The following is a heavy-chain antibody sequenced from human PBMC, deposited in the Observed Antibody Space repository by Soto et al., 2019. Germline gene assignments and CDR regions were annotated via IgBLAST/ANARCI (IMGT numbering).Heavy chain of an antibody. J-gene: IGHJ4*02. D-gene: IGHD3-22*01. V-gene: IGHV3-23*01. CDR2: ISGSGGST. CDR1: GFPFSIYA. CDR3: AKVRSITMIVGRYFDY. Sequence: GGSLSLSWAASGFPFSIYARSWVRPAPVKGLEWVSAISGSGGSTYYADSVKGRFTISRDNSKNTLYLQMNSLRAEDTAVYYCAKVRSITMIVGRYFDYWGQGTLVTVSS.